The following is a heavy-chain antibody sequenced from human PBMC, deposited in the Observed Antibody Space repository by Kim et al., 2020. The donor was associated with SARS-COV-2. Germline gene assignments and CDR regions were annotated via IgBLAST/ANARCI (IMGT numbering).Heavy chain of an antibody. CDR2: IYYSGST. CDR1: GGSISSYY. CDR3: ARLHPAANAFDI. J-gene: IGHJ3*02. V-gene: IGHV4-59*08. D-gene: IGHD2-2*01. Sequence: SETLSLTCTVSGGSISSYYWSWIRQPPGKGLEWIGYIYYSGSTNYNPSLKSRVTISVDTSKNQFSLKLSSVTAADTAVYYCARLHPAANAFDIWGQGTMVTVSS.